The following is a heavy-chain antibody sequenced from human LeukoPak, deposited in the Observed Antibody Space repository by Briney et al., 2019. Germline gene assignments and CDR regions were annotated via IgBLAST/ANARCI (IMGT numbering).Heavy chain of an antibody. Sequence: GRSLRLSCAASGFTFDDYAMHWVRQAPGKGLEWVSGISWSSGSIGYADSVEGRFTISRDNAENSLYLQMNSLRAEDTALYYCAKDMEYNWNANFDYWGQGTLVTVSS. CDR3: AKDMEYNWNANFDY. CDR2: ISWSSGSI. V-gene: IGHV3-9*01. J-gene: IGHJ4*02. D-gene: IGHD1-1*01. CDR1: GFTFDDYA.